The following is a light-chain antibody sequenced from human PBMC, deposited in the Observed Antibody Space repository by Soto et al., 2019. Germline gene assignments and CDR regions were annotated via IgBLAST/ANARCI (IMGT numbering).Light chain of an antibody. CDR2: GAS. Sequence: EMLLTQSPGPLSLSPGESATRSCMASQSVSSSYLAWYQQKPGQAPRLLIYGASSRATGIPDRFSGSGSGPDFTLTLSRLEPEAFAVYFCQQYGSSPSWTFGEGPKV. V-gene: IGKV3-20*01. CDR1: QSVSSSY. J-gene: IGKJ1*01. CDR3: QQYGSSPSWT.